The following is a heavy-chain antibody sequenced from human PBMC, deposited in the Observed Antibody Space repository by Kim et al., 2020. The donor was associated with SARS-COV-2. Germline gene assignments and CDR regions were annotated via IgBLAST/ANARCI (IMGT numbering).Heavy chain of an antibody. D-gene: IGHD3-3*01. CDR3: TFWSGYSDFDY. V-gene: IGHV3-73*01. CDR1: GFTFSGSA. Sequence: GGSLILSCAASGFTFSGSAMHWVRQASGKGLEWVGRIRSKANSYATAYAASVKGRFTISRDDSKNTAYLQMNSLKTEDTAVYYCTFWSGYSDFDYWGQGTLVTVSS. CDR2: IRSKANSYAT. J-gene: IGHJ4*02.